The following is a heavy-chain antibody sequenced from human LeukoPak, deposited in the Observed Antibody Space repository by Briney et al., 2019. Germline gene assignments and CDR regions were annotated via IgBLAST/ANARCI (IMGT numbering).Heavy chain of an antibody. D-gene: IGHD4-17*01. J-gene: IGHJ5*02. CDR2: INPNSGGT. CDR3: ARGSMTTVTIDNWFDP. CDR1: GYTFTGYY. V-gene: IGHV1-2*06. Sequence: ASVKVSCKASGYTFTGYYMHWVRQAPGRGLEWMGRINPNSGGTNYAQKFQGRVTMTRDTSISTAYMELSRLRSDDTAVYYCARGSMTTVTIDNWFDPWGQGTLVTVSS.